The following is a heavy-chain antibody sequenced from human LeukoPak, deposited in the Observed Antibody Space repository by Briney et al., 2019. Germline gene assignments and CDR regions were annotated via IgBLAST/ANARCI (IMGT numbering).Heavy chain of an antibody. CDR2: IYTSGST. J-gene: IGHJ4*02. CDR3: ASGRGGKDFDY. CDR1: GGSISSGSYY. V-gene: IGHV4-61*02. Sequence: PSETLSLTCTVSGGSISSGSYYWSWIRQPAGKGLEWIGRIYTSGSTNYNPSLKSRVTISVDTSKTQLSLKLSSVTAADTAVYYCASGRGGKDFDYWGQGTLVTVSS. D-gene: IGHD4-23*01.